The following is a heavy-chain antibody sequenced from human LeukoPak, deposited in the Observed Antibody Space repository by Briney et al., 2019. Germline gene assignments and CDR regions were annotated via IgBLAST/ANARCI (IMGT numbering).Heavy chain of an antibody. CDR1: GGSFSGYY. Sequence: SGTLSLTCAVYGGSFSGYYWSWIRQPPGKGLEWIGEINHSGSTNYNPSLKSRVTISVDTSKNQFSLKLSSVTAADTAVYYCARQVYSSWSNWFDPWGQGTLVTVSS. D-gene: IGHD6-13*01. CDR2: INHSGST. V-gene: IGHV4-34*01. J-gene: IGHJ5*02. CDR3: ARQVYSSWSNWFDP.